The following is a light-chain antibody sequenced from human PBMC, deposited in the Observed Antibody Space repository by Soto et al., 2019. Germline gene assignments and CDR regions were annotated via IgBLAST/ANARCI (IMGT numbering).Light chain of an antibody. Sequence: IQLTQSPSSLSASVGDRVTITCRSSQGISSYLAWYQQKPGKAPKFLIYAASTLQRGVPSRFSGSGSVTDFTLTISSLQPADFETYFCQQLNSYPPTFGQGTELEIK. CDR2: AAS. V-gene: IGKV1-9*01. J-gene: IGKJ2*01. CDR3: QQLNSYPPT. CDR1: QGISSY.